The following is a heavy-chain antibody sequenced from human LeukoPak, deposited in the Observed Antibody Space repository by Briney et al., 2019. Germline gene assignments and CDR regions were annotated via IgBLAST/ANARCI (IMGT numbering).Heavy chain of an antibody. CDR2: ISYDGSKK. Sequence: PGGSLRPSCAASGFTFSSYAMHWVRQAPGKGLEWVAGISYDGSKKYYADSVKGRLTISRDNPKNTLYLQMNCLRAEDTAVYYCARDRDYSNYFDYWGQGTLVTVSS. V-gene: IGHV3-30-3*01. CDR1: GFTFSSYA. CDR3: ARDRDYSNYFDY. D-gene: IGHD4-11*01. J-gene: IGHJ4*02.